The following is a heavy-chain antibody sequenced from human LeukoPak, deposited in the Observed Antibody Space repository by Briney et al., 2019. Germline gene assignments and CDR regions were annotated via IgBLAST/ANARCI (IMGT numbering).Heavy chain of an antibody. CDR1: GYTFTGYY. Sequence: ASVKVSCKASGYTFTGYYMHWVRQAPGQGLEWMGWINPNSGGTNYAQKFQGRVTMTRDTSISTAYMELSRLRSDDTAVYYCARVPTMVRGVPYYCYMDVWGKGTTVTVSS. D-gene: IGHD3-10*01. CDR3: ARVPTMVRGVPYYCYMDV. CDR2: INPNSGGT. J-gene: IGHJ6*03. V-gene: IGHV1-2*02.